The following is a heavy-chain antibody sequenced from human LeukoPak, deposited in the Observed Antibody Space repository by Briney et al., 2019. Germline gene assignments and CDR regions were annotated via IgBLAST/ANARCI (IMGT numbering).Heavy chain of an antibody. V-gene: IGHV5-51*01. J-gene: IGHJ4*02. Sequence: GESLKISCKGSGYSFTSYWIGWVRQMPGKGLERMGIIYPGDSDTRYSPSFQGQVTISADKSISTAYLQWSSLKASDTAMYYCARSYYYDSSGYYWAYWGQGTLVTVSS. CDR1: GYSFTSYW. CDR3: ARSYYYDSSGYYWAY. D-gene: IGHD3-22*01. CDR2: IYPGDSDT.